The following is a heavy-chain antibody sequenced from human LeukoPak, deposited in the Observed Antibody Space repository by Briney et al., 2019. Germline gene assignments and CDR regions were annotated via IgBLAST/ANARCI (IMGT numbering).Heavy chain of an antibody. Sequence: ASVKDSCKASGYTFTSYYMHWVRQAPGQGLEWMGIINPSGGSTSYAQKFQGRVTMTRDTSTSTVYMELSSLRSEDTAVHYCARGPPLWFGESFFRYWGQGTLVTVSS. V-gene: IGHV1-46*01. CDR2: INPSGGST. D-gene: IGHD3-10*01. CDR1: GYTFTSYY. J-gene: IGHJ4*02. CDR3: ARGPPLWFGESFFRY.